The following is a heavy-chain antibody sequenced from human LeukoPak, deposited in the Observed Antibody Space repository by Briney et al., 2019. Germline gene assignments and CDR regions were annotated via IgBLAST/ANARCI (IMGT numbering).Heavy chain of an antibody. CDR1: GGSISSYY. CDR3: ARDIVPAASNWFDP. J-gene: IGHJ5*02. D-gene: IGHD2-2*01. CDR2: IYTSGST. V-gene: IGHV4-4*07. Sequence: ETLSLTCTVSGGSISSYYWSWIRQPAGRGLEWIGRIYTSGSTNYNPSLKSRVTMSVDTSKNQFSLKLSSVTAADTAVYYCARDIVPAASNWFDPWGQGTLVTVSS.